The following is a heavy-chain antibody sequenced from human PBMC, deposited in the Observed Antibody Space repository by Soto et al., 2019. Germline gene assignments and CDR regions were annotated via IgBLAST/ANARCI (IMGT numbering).Heavy chain of an antibody. J-gene: IGHJ4*02. Sequence: SETLSLTCTVSGDCLSSSGFYWGWIRQPPGEGLNWIGSVSYSGSTYYNPSLQSRVSISVDTSKNQFPLKLSSVTAADTAVYYCARSGRLWSGDPPSDFWGQGSLVTVSS. V-gene: IGHV4-39*01. CDR1: GDCLSSSGFY. CDR2: VSYSGST. D-gene: IGHD3-3*01. CDR3: ARSGRLWSGDPPSDF.